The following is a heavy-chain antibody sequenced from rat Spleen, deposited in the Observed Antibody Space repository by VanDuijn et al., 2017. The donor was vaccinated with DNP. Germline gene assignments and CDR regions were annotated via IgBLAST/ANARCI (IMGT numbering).Heavy chain of an antibody. V-gene: IGHV5-7*01. Sequence: EVQLVESGGGLVQPGRSLKISCEASGFTFSDYSMAWVRQAPERGLEWVATVSYDGRTTYYRDSVKGRFTISRDNAKSTLYLQMNSLKSEDTATYYCARGEYWGQGVMVTVSS. CDR2: VSYDGRTT. J-gene: IGHJ2*01. CDR3: ARGEY. D-gene: IGHD5-1*01. CDR1: GFTFSDYS.